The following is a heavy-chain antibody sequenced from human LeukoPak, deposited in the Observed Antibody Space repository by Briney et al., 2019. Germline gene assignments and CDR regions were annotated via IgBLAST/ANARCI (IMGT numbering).Heavy chain of an antibody. V-gene: IGHV4-59*01. CDR2: IYYSGST. Sequence: SETLSLTCTVSGGSISSYYWSWIRQPPGKGLEWIGYIYYSGSTNYNPSPKSRVTISVDTSKNQFSLKLSSVTAADTAVYYCARDGGPAAGGRDYWGQGTLVTVSS. CDR3: ARDGGPAAGGRDY. CDR1: GGSISSYY. J-gene: IGHJ4*02. D-gene: IGHD6-13*01.